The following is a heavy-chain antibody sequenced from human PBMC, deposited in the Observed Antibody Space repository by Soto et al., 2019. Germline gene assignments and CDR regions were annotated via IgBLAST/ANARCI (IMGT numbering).Heavy chain of an antibody. CDR1: GGTFSSYA. CDR3: AGAPGDYLTTGYY. CDR2: ISPSFGTA. D-gene: IGHD4-17*01. J-gene: IGHJ4*02. Sequence: QVQLVQSGAEVKKPGSSVNVSCKASGGTFSSYAISWVRQAPGQGLEWMGGISPSFGTANYAQKFQGRVTITADESTSTAYMELSSPRSEDTAVYYCAGAPGDYLTTGYYWGQGTLVTVSS. V-gene: IGHV1-69*01.